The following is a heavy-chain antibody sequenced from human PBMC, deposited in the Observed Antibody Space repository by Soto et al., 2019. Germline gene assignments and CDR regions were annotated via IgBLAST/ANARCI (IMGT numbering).Heavy chain of an antibody. CDR1: GFTFSSYG. V-gene: IGHV3-33*01. D-gene: IGHD4-17*01. CDR3: AREGDYGQGYYYHYMDV. Sequence: PWGSLRLSCAASGFTFSSYGMHCVRQAPGKGLEWVAVIWYDGSNKYYADSVKGRFTISRDNSKNTLYLQMNSLRAEDTAVYYCAREGDYGQGYYYHYMDVWGKGTTVTVS. CDR2: IWYDGSNK. J-gene: IGHJ6*03.